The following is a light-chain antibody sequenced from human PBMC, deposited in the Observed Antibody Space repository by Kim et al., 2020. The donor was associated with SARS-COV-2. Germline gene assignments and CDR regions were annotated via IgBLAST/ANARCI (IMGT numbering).Light chain of an antibody. CDR1: KLGDTY. Sequence: SYELTQSPSVSVSLGQSASITCSGDKLGDTYACWYQQKPGQSPVLVIYQDNKRPSGIPERFFGSNSGNTATLTISGPQAMDEADYYCQAWDSSTYV. CDR2: QDN. J-gene: IGLJ1*01. CDR3: QAWDSSTYV. V-gene: IGLV3-1*01.